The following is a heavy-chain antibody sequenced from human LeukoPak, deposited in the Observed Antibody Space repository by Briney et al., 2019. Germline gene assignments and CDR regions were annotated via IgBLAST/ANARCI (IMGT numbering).Heavy chain of an antibody. V-gene: IGHV4-61*05. J-gene: IGHJ4*02. CDR1: GGSISSSSYS. D-gene: IGHD5-18*01. CDR2: IYYSGST. CDR3: ARGRIARLPYFDY. Sequence: SETLSLTCSVSGGSISSSSYSWGWIRQPPGKGLEWIGSIYYSGSTDYNPSLKSRVTISVDTSKNQSSLKLSSVTAADTAVYYCARGRIARLPYFDYWGQGTLVTVSS.